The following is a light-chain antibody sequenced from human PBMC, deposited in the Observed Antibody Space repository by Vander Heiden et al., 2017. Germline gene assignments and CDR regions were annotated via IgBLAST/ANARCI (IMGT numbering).Light chain of an antibody. CDR1: SSNIGRNT. Sequence: QSVLAQPPSASGTPGQTVTISCSGSSSNIGRNTVHWYRQLPGTAPDLLIYNVDQWPSGVPGRVSGSKSGASAALAISDLQSDDEADYYCASWDDSLNAYVFGSGTKVILL. J-gene: IGLJ1*01. CDR3: ASWDDSLNAYV. CDR2: NVD. V-gene: IGLV1-44*01.